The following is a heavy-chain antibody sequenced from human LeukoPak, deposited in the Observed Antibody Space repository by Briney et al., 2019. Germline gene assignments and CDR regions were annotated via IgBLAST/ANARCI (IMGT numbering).Heavy chain of an antibody. V-gene: IGHV3-48*03. CDR1: GFTFSSYE. D-gene: IGHD2-8*02. Sequence: GGSLRLSCAASGFTFSSYEVNWVRQAPGKGLEWVTYISSSGSTRYYADSVKGRFTVSRDNAKNSLYLQMNSLRAEDTAVYYCAKGGGVIGRSYYFDYWGQGTLATVSS. CDR3: AKGGGVIGRSYYFDY. J-gene: IGHJ4*02. CDR2: ISSSGSTR.